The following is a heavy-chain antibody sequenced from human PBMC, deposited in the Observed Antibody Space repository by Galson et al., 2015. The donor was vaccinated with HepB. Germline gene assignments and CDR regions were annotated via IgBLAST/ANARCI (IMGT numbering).Heavy chain of an antibody. J-gene: IGHJ4*02. CDR2: ISYDGSNK. CDR3: AKDNIGYSYGSNLDY. V-gene: IGHV3-30*18. CDR1: GFTFSSYG. Sequence: LSLSCAASGFTFSSYGMHWVRQAPGKGLEWVAVISYDGSNKYYADSVKGRFTISRDNSKNTLYLQMNSLRAEDTAVYYCAKDNIGYSYGSNLDYWGQGTLVTVSS. D-gene: IGHD5-18*01.